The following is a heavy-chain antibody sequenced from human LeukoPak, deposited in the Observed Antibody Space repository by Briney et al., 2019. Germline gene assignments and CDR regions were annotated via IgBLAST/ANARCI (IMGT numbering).Heavy chain of an antibody. Sequence: GGSLRLSCAASGFTFSNAWMNWVRQAPGKGLEWVGFIRSKAYGGTTEYAASVKGRFTISRDDSKSIAYLQMNSLKTEDTAVYYCTRANIVVVVAATPDYYYMDVWGKGTTVTISS. CDR2: IRSKAYGGTT. D-gene: IGHD2-15*01. V-gene: IGHV3-49*04. J-gene: IGHJ6*03. CDR1: GFTFSNAW. CDR3: TRANIVVVVAATPDYYYMDV.